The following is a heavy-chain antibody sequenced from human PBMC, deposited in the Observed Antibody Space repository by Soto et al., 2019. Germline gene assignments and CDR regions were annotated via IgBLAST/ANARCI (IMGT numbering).Heavy chain of an antibody. CDR3: AAAAGSDMDY. V-gene: IGHV3-30*03. CDR2: ISYDGSNK. CDR1: GFTFSSYG. D-gene: IGHD6-13*01. Sequence: ESGGGVVQPGRSLRLSCAASGFTFSSYGMHWVRQAPGKGLEWVAVISYDGSNKYYADSVKGRFTISRDNSKNTLYLQMNSLRAEDTAVYYCAAAAGSDMDYWGQGTLVTVSS. J-gene: IGHJ4*02.